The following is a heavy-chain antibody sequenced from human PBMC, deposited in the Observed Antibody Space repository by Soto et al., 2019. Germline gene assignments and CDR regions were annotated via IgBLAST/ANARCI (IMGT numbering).Heavy chain of an antibody. Sequence: QVQLVESGGGVVQPGRSLRLSCAASGFTFSRYAMHWVRQAPGKGLDWVAVITSDGSDKYYADSVKGRFTISRDNSNNTLYLQMNSLRAEETNVYYCARFCISTRCYASFDYWGQGTLVTASS. D-gene: IGHD2-2*01. V-gene: IGHV3-30-3*01. J-gene: IGHJ4*02. CDR3: ARFCISTRCYASFDY. CDR2: ITSDGSDK. CDR1: GFTFSRYA.